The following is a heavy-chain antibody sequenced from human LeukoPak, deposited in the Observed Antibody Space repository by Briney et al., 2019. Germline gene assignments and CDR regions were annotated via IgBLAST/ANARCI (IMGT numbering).Heavy chain of an antibody. CDR1: GASISSGYYY. J-gene: IGHJ6*03. D-gene: IGHD5-18*01. CDR2: IYILGTT. V-gene: IGHV4-61*09. CDR3: ARGSRGYTYGWPYYFMDV. Sequence: SETLSLTCSVSGASISSGYYYWSWVRQAAGKGLEWIGHIYILGTTEYNPSLKSRVTVSLDKSDNHFSLNLTSVTAADTAVYYCARGSRGYTYGWPYYFMDVWGKGTTVIVSS.